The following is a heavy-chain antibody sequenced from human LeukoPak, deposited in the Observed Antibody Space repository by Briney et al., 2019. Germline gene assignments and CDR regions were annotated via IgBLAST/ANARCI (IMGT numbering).Heavy chain of an antibody. J-gene: IGHJ2*01. CDR2: TYYRAKWYN. V-gene: IGHV6-1*01. Sequence: SHTLSLTCATSGDSVPSNSAAWNWIRQSPSRALEGLGRTYYRAKWYNDYAVSVKSRITINPDTSNNQFSLQLNSVTPEDTAVYYCALERRGYSGYDLYWYFDLWGRGTLVTVSS. CDR1: GDSVPSNSAA. D-gene: IGHD5-12*01. CDR3: ALERRGYSGYDLYWYFDL.